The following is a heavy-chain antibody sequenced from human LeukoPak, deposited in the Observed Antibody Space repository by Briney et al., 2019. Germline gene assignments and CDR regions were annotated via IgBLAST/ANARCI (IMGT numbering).Heavy chain of an antibody. CDR2: IYHSGST. CDR3: AKAAGKNWFDP. D-gene: IGHD4-23*01. J-gene: IGHJ5*02. V-gene: IGHV4-4*02. CDR1: GGSISSSNW. Sequence: SGTLSLTCAVSGGSISSSNWWSWVRQPPGKGLEWIGEIYHSGSTNYNPSLKSRVTISVDKSKNQFSLLLNSVTPEDTAVYYCAKAAGKNWFDPWGQGTLVTVSS.